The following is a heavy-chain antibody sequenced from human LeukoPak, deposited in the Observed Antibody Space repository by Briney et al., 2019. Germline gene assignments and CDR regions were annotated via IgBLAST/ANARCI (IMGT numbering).Heavy chain of an antibody. J-gene: IGHJ2*01. CDR1: GFIFNSYP. D-gene: IGHD4-23*01. CDR2: ISPSGGSI. Sequence: GGSLRLSCASSGFIFNSYPMSGVRQARGKGREWVSAISPSGGSIYFSDSVRGRFTISRDNSKNTVYVQMNSLRAEDTAVYYCAKLRWEITHYWYFDLWGRGTLVTVSS. V-gene: IGHV3-23*01. CDR3: AKLRWEITHYWYFDL.